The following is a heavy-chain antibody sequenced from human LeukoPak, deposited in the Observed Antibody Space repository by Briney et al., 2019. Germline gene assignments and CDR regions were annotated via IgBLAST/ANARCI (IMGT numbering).Heavy chain of an antibody. V-gene: IGHV4-39*02. J-gene: IGHJ1*01. CDR2: IYYSGST. CDR3: ARRRYYDSTGYLD. Sequence: PSETLSLTCTISSGSISSSSYHWGWIRQPPGKGLEWIADIYYSGSTYYNPSLKSRVSISIDTSNNHFSLRLSSVTAADTALYYCARRRYYDSTGYLDWGQGTLVTVSS. CDR1: SGSISSSSYH. D-gene: IGHD3-22*01.